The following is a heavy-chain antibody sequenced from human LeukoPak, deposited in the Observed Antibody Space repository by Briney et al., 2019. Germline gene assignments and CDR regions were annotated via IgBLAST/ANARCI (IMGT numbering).Heavy chain of an antibody. CDR3: ARGAVAYGSGTTFDY. V-gene: IGHV4-34*01. CDR2: INHSGST. CDR1: GGSFSGYY. D-gene: IGHD3-10*01. Sequence: SEPLSLTCAVYGGSFSGYYWSWIRQPPGKGLEWIGEINHSGSTNYNPSLKSRVTISVDTSKNQFSLKLSSVTAADTAVYYCARGAVAYGSGTTFDYWGRGTQVTVSS. J-gene: IGHJ4*02.